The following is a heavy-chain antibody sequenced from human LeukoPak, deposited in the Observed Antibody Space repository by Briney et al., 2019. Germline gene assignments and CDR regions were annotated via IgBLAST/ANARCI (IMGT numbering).Heavy chain of an antibody. V-gene: IGHV3-30*18. D-gene: IGHD3-3*01. CDR3: AKELDDFWSGYYSGDY. J-gene: IGHJ4*02. CDR1: GFTFSSYG. Sequence: QPGRPLRLSCAASGFTFSSYGMHWVRQAPGKGLEWVAVISYDGSNKYYADSVKGRFTISRDNSKNTLYLQMNSLRAEDTAVYYCAKELDDFWSGYYSGDYWGQGTLVTVSS. CDR2: ISYDGSNK.